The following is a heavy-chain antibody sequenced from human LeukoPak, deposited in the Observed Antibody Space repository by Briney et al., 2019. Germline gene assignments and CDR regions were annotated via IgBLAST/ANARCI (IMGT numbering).Heavy chain of an antibody. CDR1: GGSISSSSYY. Sequence: SSETLSLTCTVSGGSISSSSYYWGWIRQPPGKGLEWIGSIYYSGSTYYNPSLKSRVTISVDTSKNQLSLKLSSVTAADTAVYYCARGAYCGGDCYSYYFDYWGQGTLVTVSS. CDR3: ARGAYCGGDCYSYYFDY. J-gene: IGHJ4*02. V-gene: IGHV4-39*07. CDR2: IYYSGST. D-gene: IGHD2-21*02.